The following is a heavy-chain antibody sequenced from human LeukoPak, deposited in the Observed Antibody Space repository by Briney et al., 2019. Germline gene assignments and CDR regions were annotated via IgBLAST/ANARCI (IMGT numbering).Heavy chain of an antibody. J-gene: IGHJ4*02. CDR1: GYTFTAYY. Sequence: ASVKVSCKASGYTFTAYYIHWVRQAPGQGLEWMGRINPNSGGTDFAQKFQGRVTMTRDTSITTAYMELRSLRSDDTAVYYCASLYGSGSPFDYWGQGTLVTVSS. CDR2: INPNSGGT. D-gene: IGHD3-10*01. CDR3: ASLYGSGSPFDY. V-gene: IGHV1-2*06.